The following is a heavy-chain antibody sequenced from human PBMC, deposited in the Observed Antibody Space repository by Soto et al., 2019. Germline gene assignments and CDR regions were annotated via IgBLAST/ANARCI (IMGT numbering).Heavy chain of an antibody. CDR2: IYQSGST. CDR1: GYAISSGYY. D-gene: IGHD6-13*01. CDR3: ARELIAAAGNSWFDS. Sequence: SETLSLTCAVSGYAISSGYYCGWIRQPPGKGLEWIGSIYQSGSTYYNLSLKSRVTISVDTSKNQFSLKVSSVTAADTAVYYCARELIAAAGNSWFDSWGQGILVTVSS. V-gene: IGHV4-38-2*01. J-gene: IGHJ5*01.